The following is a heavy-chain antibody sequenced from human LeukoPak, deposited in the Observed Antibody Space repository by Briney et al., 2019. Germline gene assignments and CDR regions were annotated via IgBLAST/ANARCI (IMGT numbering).Heavy chain of an antibody. CDR3: ARYGSGGNWFDP. D-gene: IGHD3-10*01. Sequence: SETLSLTCTVSGASITSYYWSWIRQPPGKGLEWIGFFSYSGSANYNPSLKSRVTISVDTSKNQFSLKLSSVTAADTAVYYCARYGSGGNWFDPWGQGTLVTVSS. V-gene: IGHV4-59*08. CDR2: FSYSGSA. J-gene: IGHJ5*02. CDR1: GASITSYY.